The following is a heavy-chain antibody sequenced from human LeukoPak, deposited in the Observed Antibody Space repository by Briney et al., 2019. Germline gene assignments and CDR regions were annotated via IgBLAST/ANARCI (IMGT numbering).Heavy chain of an antibody. CDR2: INHSGST. V-gene: IGHV4-34*01. Sequence: PSETLSLTCAVYGGSFSGDYWSWIRQPPGKGLEWIGKINHSGSTNYSPSLKSRVTISVDTSKNQFSLKLSSVTAADTAVYYCARVFSGRVSVTTVTTRGYFDLWGRGTLVTVSS. D-gene: IGHD4-17*01. CDR1: GGSFSGDY. CDR3: ARVFSGRVSVTTVTTRGYFDL. J-gene: IGHJ2*01.